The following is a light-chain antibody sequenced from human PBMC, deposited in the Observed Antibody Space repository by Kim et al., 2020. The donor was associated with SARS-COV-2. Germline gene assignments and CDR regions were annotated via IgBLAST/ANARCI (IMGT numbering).Light chain of an antibody. CDR2: YDS. V-gene: IGLV3-21*04. CDR3: QVWDSSSDHPV. Sequence: APGKTARITGGGSNIGSKSVLWYQQKPGQAPVLVIYYDSDRPSGIPERFSGSNSGNTATLTISRVEAGDEADYYCQVWDSSSDHPVFGGGTQLTVL. CDR1: NIGSKS. J-gene: IGLJ3*02.